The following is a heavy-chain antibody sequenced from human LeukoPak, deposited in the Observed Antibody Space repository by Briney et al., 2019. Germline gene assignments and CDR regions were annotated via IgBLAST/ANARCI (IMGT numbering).Heavy chain of an antibody. CDR3: ARRVYTGTWSAFDY. Sequence: GGSLRLSCAASGFTFSSYAMSWVRRAPGKGLEWVSAISGGGGDTYYADSVKGRFTISRDNSKNTLSLQMNSLRAEDTALYYCARRVYTGTWSAFDYWGQGTLVTVSS. J-gene: IGHJ4*02. D-gene: IGHD6-13*01. V-gene: IGHV3-23*01. CDR2: ISGGGGDT. CDR1: GFTFSSYA.